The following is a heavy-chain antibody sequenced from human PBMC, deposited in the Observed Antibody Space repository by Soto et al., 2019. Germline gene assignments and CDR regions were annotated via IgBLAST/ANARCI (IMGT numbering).Heavy chain of an antibody. Sequence: PGGSLRLSCAASGFTFDDYAMHWVRQVPGKGLEWVAAIWYDGGNKYYADSVKGRFTISRDNSKNTLYLQMNSLGAEDTALYYCARGGYCVITSCPYYDYGMDVWGQGTTVTVSS. V-gene: IGHV3-33*08. J-gene: IGHJ6*02. CDR1: GFTFDDYA. D-gene: IGHD2-2*01. CDR2: IWYDGGNK. CDR3: ARGGYCVITSCPYYDYGMDV.